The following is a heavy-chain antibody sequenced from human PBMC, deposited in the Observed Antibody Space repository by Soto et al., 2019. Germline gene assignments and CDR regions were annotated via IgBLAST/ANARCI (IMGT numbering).Heavy chain of an antibody. J-gene: IGHJ3*02. CDR2: ISSSSSYI. Sequence: GSLRLSCAASGFTFSSYSMNWVRQAPGKGLEWVSSISSSSSYIYYADSVKGRFTISRDEARNSVYLQLNSLRDEDTAVYYCVRDRDWAFDIWGQGTMVTVSS. V-gene: IGHV3-21*06. CDR1: GFTFSSYS. D-gene: IGHD3-9*01. CDR3: VRDRDWAFDI.